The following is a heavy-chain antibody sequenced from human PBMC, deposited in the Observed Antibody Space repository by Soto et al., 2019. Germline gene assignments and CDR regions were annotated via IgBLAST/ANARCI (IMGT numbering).Heavy chain of an antibody. D-gene: IGHD3-10*01. CDR3: ARHSWFGELSFGS. V-gene: IGHV4-30-4*01. CDR2: ILYSGNT. Sequence: SETLSLTCTVSGGSISSGDHYWTWIRQPPGKGLEWIGHILYSGNTHYNPSLNSRLTISVDTSKNQFSLKLSSVTAADTALYYCARHSWFGELSFGSWHQGXLITVSS. CDR1: GGSISSGDHY. J-gene: IGHJ4*02.